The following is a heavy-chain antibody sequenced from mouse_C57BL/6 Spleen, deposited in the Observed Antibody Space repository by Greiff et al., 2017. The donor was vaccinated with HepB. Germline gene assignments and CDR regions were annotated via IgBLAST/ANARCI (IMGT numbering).Heavy chain of an antibody. CDR3: ARGPYRDYAMDY. Sequence: EVQLQELGPGLVKPSQSLSLTCSVTGYSITSGYYWNWIRQFPGNKLEWMGYISYDGSNKFNPSLKNRISITRDTSKNQIYLKLNSVTTEDTATYYCARGPYRDYAMDYWGQGTSVTVSS. J-gene: IGHJ4*01. V-gene: IGHV3-6*01. CDR2: ISYDGSN. CDR1: GYSITSGYY. D-gene: IGHD3-1*01.